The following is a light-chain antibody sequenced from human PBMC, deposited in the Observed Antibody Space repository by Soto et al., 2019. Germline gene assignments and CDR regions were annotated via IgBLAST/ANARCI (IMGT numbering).Light chain of an antibody. J-gene: IGKJ4*01. V-gene: IGKV1-5*01. Sequence: DIQMTQSPSTLSASVGDRVTITCRASQSISSWLAWYQQKPGKAPRLLIYDASTLESGVPSRFSGSGSGTEFTLTISSLQPDDFATYYCQQYNSHCPPLSVGGGTKVEI. CDR2: DAS. CDR3: QQYNSHCPPLS. CDR1: QSISSW.